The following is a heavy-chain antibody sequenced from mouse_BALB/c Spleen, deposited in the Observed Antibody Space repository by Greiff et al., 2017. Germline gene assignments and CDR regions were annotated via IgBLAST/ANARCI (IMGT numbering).Heavy chain of an antibody. CDR3: ARAPTATGTWFAY. V-gene: IGHV5-15*02. CDR2: ISNLAYSI. Sequence: EVMLVESGGGLVQPGGSRKLSCAASGFTFSDYGMAWVRQAPGKGPEWVAFISNLAYSIYYADTVTGRFTISRENAKNTLYLEMSSLRSEDTAMYCCARAPTATGTWFAYWGQGTLVTVSA. D-gene: IGHD1-2*01. J-gene: IGHJ3*01. CDR1: GFTFSDYG.